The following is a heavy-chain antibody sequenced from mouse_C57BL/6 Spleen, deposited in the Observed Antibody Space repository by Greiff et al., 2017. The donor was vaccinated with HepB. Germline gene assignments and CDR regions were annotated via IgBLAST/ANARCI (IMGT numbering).Heavy chain of an antibody. CDR3: ARDGTGTGYAMDY. J-gene: IGHJ4*01. V-gene: IGHV5-4*01. CDR2: ISDGGSYT. D-gene: IGHD4-1*01. Sequence: EVKLVESGGGLVKPGGSLKLSCAASGFTFSSYAMSWVRQTPEKRLEWVATISDGGSYTYYPDNVKGRFTISRDNAKNNLYLQMSHLKSEDTAMYYCARDGTGTGYAMDYWGQGTSVTVSS. CDR1: GFTFSSYA.